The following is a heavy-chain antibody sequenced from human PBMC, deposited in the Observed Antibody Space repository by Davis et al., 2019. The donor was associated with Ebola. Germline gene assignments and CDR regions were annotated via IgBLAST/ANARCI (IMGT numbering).Heavy chain of an antibody. CDR1: GFIVSSTY. D-gene: IGHD4-17*01. CDR2: IYRDGSP. J-gene: IGHJ6*02. V-gene: IGHV3-53*01. Sequence: GESLKISCAASGFIVSSTYMSWVRQAPGKGLEWVSVIYRDGSPYYADSVRGRFTISRDNSKNTLSLQMNSLRAEDTAIYYCASTHMTTVTTYFYYGMAVWGQGTTVTVSS. CDR3: ASTHMTTVTTYFYYGMAV.